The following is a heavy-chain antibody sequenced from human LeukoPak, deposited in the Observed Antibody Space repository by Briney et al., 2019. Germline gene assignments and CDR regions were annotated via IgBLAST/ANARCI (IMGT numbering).Heavy chain of an antibody. Sequence: SETLSLTCTVSGGSISSYYWSWIRQPAGKGLEWIGRIYTSGSTNYNPSLKSRVTISVDTSKKQFSLKLSSVTAADTAVYYCASSKYDFWSGYYNFDYWGQGTLVTVSS. CDR3: ASSKYDFWSGYYNFDY. J-gene: IGHJ4*02. D-gene: IGHD3-3*01. CDR1: GGSISSYY. CDR2: IYTSGST. V-gene: IGHV4-4*07.